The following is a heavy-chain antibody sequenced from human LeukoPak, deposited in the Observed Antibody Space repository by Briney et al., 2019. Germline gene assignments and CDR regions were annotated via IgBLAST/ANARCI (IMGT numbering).Heavy chain of an antibody. D-gene: IGHD1-26*01. J-gene: IGHJ4*02. CDR1: GFTFSSYA. CDR2: ISGSGGST. V-gene: IGHV3-23*01. Sequence: VQPGGSLRLSCAASGFTFSSYAMSWVRQAPGKGLEWVSAISGSGGSTYYADSVKGRFTISRDNSKNTLYLQMNSLRAEDTAVYYCVCSDSGSPYPDFDYWGQGTLVTVSS. CDR3: VCSDSGSPYPDFDY.